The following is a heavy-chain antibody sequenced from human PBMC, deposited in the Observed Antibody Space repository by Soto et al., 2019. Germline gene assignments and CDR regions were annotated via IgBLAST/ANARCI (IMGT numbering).Heavy chain of an antibody. J-gene: IGHJ6*02. CDR3: ARGYSSTSKTPAYYYYYGMDV. CDR2: IIPIFGTA. V-gene: IGHV1-69*01. D-gene: IGHD6-13*01. Sequence: QVQLVQSGAEVKKPGSSVKVSCKASGGTFSSYAISWVRQAPGQGLEWMGGIIPIFGTANYAQKFQGRVTITADESTSTAYMELSSLRSEDTAVYYCARGYSSTSKTPAYYYYYGMDVWGQGTTVTVSS. CDR1: GGTFSSYA.